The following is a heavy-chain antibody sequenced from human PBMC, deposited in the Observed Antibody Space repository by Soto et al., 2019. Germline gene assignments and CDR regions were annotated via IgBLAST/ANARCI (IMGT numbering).Heavy chain of an antibody. J-gene: IGHJ6*02. CDR3: ARDTRGYYYYGMDV. D-gene: IGHD3-10*01. Sequence: QVQLQESGPGLVKPSQTLSLTCTVSGGSISSGGYYWSWIRQHPGKGLEWIGYIYYSGSTYYNPSLKSRVTISVDTSKNQCSLKLSSVTAADTAVYYCARDTRGYYYYGMDVWGQGTTVTVSS. V-gene: IGHV4-31*03. CDR2: IYYSGST. CDR1: GGSISSGGYY.